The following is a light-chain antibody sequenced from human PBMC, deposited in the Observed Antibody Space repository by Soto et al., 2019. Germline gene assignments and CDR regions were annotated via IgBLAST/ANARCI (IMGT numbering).Light chain of an antibody. CDR1: SSDVGGYNY. CDR3: SSYTDSSTRV. J-gene: IGLJ3*02. CDR2: EVS. Sequence: QSVLTQPASVSGSPGQSITISCTGTSSDVGGYNYVSWYQQHPGKAPKLIIYEVSDRPSGVSNRFSGSKSGNTAFLTISGLQAEDEADYYCSSYTDSSTRVFGGGTKLTVL. V-gene: IGLV2-14*01.